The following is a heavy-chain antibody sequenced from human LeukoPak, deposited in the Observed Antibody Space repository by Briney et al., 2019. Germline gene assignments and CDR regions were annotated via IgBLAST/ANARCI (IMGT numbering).Heavy chain of an antibody. D-gene: IGHD4-17*01. J-gene: IGHJ4*02. CDR3: AAALADYGVTGGLDY. Sequence: PSETLSLTCTVSGGSISSYYWSWIRQPPGKGLEWIGYIYYSGSTNYNPSLKSRVTISVDTSKNQFSLKLSSVTAADTAVYYCAAALADYGVTGGLDYWGQGTLVTVSS. CDR2: IYYSGST. CDR1: GGSISSYY. V-gene: IGHV4-59*08.